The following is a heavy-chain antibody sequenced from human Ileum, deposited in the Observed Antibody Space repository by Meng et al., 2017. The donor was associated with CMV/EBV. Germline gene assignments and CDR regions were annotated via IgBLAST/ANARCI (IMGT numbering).Heavy chain of an antibody. Sequence: EVQLLDFGGEFNQAGESLRLSWAVSGFAFRDFAMNWVRQAPGKGLEFVARIGGDDFTEYRDSVKGRFTISRDNSNNMMYLQMNSLRVEDTAVYYCAKDISVRSEFENWGQGTLVTVSS. CDR2: IGGDDFT. D-gene: IGHD1-14*01. J-gene: IGHJ4*02. CDR3: AKDISVRSEFEN. CDR1: GFAFRDFA. V-gene: IGHV3-23*01.